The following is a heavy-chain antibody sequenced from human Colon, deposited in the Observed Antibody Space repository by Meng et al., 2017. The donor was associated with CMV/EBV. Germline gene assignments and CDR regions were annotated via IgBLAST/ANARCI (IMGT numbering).Heavy chain of an antibody. V-gene: IGHV4-30-2*01. J-gene: IGHJ5*02. Sequence: SGDSISGGNYCWRWIRQPPGKGLEWIGYIYYHGTTAYSPSLKGRVTISVDTSQNQFSLKLRSVTAADTAVYYCVRGPQGKQFSWFDPWGQGTLVTVSS. CDR2: IYYHGTT. D-gene: IGHD5-24*01. CDR1: GDSISGGNYC. CDR3: VRGPQGKQFSWFDP.